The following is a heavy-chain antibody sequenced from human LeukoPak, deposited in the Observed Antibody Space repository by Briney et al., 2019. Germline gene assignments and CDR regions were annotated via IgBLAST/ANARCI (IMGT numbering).Heavy chain of an antibody. V-gene: IGHV4-34*01. J-gene: IGHJ4*02. Sequence: SETLSLTCAVYGGSFSGYYWSWIRQPPGKGLEWIGEINHSGSTNYNPSLKSRVTISVDTSKNQFSLKLSSVTAADTAVYYCARGTRGRITIFGVARKGQYYFDYWGQGTLVTVSS. CDR2: INHSGST. CDR1: GGSFSGYY. CDR3: ARGTRGRITIFGVARKGQYYFDY. D-gene: IGHD3-3*01.